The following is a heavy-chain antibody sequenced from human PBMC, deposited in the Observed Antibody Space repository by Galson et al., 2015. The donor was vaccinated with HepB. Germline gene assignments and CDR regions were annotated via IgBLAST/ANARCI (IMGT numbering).Heavy chain of an antibody. V-gene: IGHV1-24*01. Sequence: SVKVSCKVSGYTLTDLSMHWVRQAPGKGLEWMGGFDPEDDETIYAQKFQGRVAMTEDTSTDTAYMELSSLRSEDTAVYYCAIGYHYGSGSYSLAYYYYGMDVWGQGTTVTVSS. CDR1: GYTLTDLS. D-gene: IGHD3-10*01. CDR2: FDPEDDET. J-gene: IGHJ6*02. CDR3: AIGYHYGSGSYSLAYYYYGMDV.